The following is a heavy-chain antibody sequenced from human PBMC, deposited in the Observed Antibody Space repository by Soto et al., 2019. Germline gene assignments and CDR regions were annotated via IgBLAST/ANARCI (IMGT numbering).Heavy chain of an antibody. CDR2: INHSGST. D-gene: IGHD1-20*01. Sequence: SETLSLTCAVYGGSFSGYYWSWIRQPPGKGLEWIGEINHSGSTNYNPSLKSRVTISVDTSKNQFSLKLSSVTAADTAVYYCARGRPGAGNYNWNPPFDYWAQGTLVTVSS. CDR1: GGSFSGYY. V-gene: IGHV4-34*01. CDR3: ARGRPGAGNYNWNPPFDY. J-gene: IGHJ4*02.